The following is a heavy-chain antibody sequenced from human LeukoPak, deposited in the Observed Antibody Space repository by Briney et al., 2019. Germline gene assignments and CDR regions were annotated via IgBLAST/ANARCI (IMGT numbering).Heavy chain of an antibody. D-gene: IGHD3-10*01. Sequence: GGSLRLSCAASGFTFSSYAMSWVRQAPGKGLEWVSAISGSGGGTYYADSVKGRFTISRDNSKNTLYLQMNSLRAEDTAVYYCAKDSQTFRGVIKDDAFDIWGQGTMVTVSS. V-gene: IGHV3-23*01. J-gene: IGHJ3*02. CDR2: ISGSGGGT. CDR3: AKDSQTFRGVIKDDAFDI. CDR1: GFTFSSYA.